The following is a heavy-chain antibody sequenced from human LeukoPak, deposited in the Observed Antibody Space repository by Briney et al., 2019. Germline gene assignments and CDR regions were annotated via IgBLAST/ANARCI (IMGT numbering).Heavy chain of an antibody. CDR3: TRYLTGGFDS. J-gene: IGHJ4*02. CDR1: GFTFNNYW. D-gene: IGHD2-8*02. V-gene: IGHV3-74*01. CDR2: INTDGTTT. Sequence: PGGSLRLSCVGSGFTFNNYWMLWVRQAPGKGLVWVSRINTDGTTTSYVDSVKGRFTFSRDNAKNTLYLQMNSLRAEDTAVYYCTRYLTGGFDSWGQGTLVTVSS.